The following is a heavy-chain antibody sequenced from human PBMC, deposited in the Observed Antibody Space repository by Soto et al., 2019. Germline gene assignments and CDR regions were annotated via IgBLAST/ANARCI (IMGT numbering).Heavy chain of an antibody. V-gene: IGHV4-61*01. CDR2: IYYSGNT. Sequence: QVQLQESGPGLVKPSETLSLTCTVSGGSVRSGSHYWSWIRQPPGKGLEWIGYIYYSGNTNYNPSLKSRVTISVDTSKNPSSLKLSSVTAADTAVYYCARTPFDRLRRFDPWGQGTLVTVSS. CDR3: ARTPFDRLRRFDP. J-gene: IGHJ5*02. CDR1: GGSVRSGSHY. D-gene: IGHD5-12*01.